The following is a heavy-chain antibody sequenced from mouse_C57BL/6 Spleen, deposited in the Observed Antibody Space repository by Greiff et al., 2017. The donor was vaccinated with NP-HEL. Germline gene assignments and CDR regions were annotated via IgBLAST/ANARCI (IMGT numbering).Heavy chain of an antibody. D-gene: IGHD3-3*01. J-gene: IGHJ3*01. CDR3: AREERDDWFAY. CDR1: GFTFSSYA. CDR2: ISDGGSYT. Sequence: EVKVEESGGGLVKPGGSLKLSCAASGFTFSSYAMSWVRQTPEKRLEWVATISDGGSYTYYPDNVKGRFTISRDNAKNNLYLQMSHLKSEDTAMYYCAREERDDWFAYWGQGTLVTVSA. V-gene: IGHV5-4*01.